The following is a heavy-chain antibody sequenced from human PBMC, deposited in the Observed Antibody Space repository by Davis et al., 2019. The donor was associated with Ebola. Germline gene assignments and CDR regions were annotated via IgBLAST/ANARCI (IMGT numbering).Heavy chain of an antibody. CDR3: ARGGCTNGVCSPHYYYYGMDV. CDR2: INPSGGST. Sequence: AASVKVSCKASGYTFTSYYMHWVRQAPGQGLEWMGIINPSGGSTSYAQKSQGRVTMTRDTSASTAYMELSSLRSEDTAVYYCARGGCTNGVCSPHYYYYGMDVWGQGTTVTVSS. V-gene: IGHV1-46*01. CDR1: GYTFTSYY. J-gene: IGHJ6*02. D-gene: IGHD2-8*01.